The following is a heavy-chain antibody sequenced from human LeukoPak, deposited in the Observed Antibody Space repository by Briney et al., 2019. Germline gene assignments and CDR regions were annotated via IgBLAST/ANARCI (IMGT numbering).Heavy chain of an antibody. Sequence: GGSLRLSCAASGFTFSSYAMSRVRQAPGKGLEWVSAISGSGGSTYYADSVKGRFTISRDNSKNTLYLQMNSLRAEDTAVYYCAKESGDDSSGYYEVFDYWGQGTLVTVSS. CDR3: AKESGDDSSGYYEVFDY. CDR2: ISGSGGST. CDR1: GFTFSSYA. D-gene: IGHD3-22*01. J-gene: IGHJ4*02. V-gene: IGHV3-23*01.